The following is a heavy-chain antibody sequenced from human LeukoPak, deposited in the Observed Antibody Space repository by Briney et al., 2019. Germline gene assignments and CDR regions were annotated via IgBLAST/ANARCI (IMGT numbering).Heavy chain of an antibody. D-gene: IGHD3-10*01. CDR1: GGSVSSGSYY. J-gene: IGHJ5*02. CDR3: ARAGITMVRGVHGWFDP. V-gene: IGHV4-61*01. CDR2: IYYSGST. Sequence: PSETLSLTCTVSGGSVSSGSYYWSWIRQPPGKGLEWIGYIYYSGSTNYNPSLKSRVTISVDTSKNQFSLKLSSVTAADTAVYYCARAGITMVRGVHGWFDPWGQGTLVTVSS.